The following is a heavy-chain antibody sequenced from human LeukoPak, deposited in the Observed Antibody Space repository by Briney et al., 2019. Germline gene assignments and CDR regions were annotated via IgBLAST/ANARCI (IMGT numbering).Heavy chain of an antibody. Sequence: PSQTLSLTCTVSGGSTSSGGYYWSWIRQHPGKGLEWIGYIYYSGSTYYNPSLKSRVTISVDTSKNQFSLKLSSVTAADTAVYYCAREYSSSSLFDYWGQGTLVTVSS. V-gene: IGHV4-31*03. J-gene: IGHJ4*02. D-gene: IGHD6-6*01. CDR1: GGSTSSGGYY. CDR2: IYYSGST. CDR3: AREYSSSSLFDY.